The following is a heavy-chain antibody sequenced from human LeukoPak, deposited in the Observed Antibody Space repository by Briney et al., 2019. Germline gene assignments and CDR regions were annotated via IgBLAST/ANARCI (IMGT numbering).Heavy chain of an antibody. V-gene: IGHV3-30-3*01. CDR2: ISYDGSNK. CDR1: GFTFSSYA. D-gene: IGHD6-13*01. CDR3: ARAGAGIAAAGTPFDY. Sequence: GSLRLSCAASGFTFSSYAMHWVRQAPGKGLEWVAVISYDGSNKYYADSVKGRFTISRDNSKNTLYLQMNSLRAEDTAVYYCARAGAGIAAAGTPFDYWGQGTLVTVSS. J-gene: IGHJ4*02.